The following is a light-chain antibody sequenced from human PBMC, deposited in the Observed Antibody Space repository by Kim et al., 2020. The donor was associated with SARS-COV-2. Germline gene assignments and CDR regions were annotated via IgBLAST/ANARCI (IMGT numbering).Light chain of an antibody. CDR2: GAS. J-gene: IGKJ4*01. CDR3: HQYNNWPPLT. Sequence: SPGERATPSCRASHSVSSNLASYQQKPGQPPSLLLYGASTRAAGIPAWFSGSGAGTAFTLPITSLQSDDFAVDYCHQYNNWPPLTFGGGTKVDIK. V-gene: IGKV3-15*01. CDR1: HSVSSN.